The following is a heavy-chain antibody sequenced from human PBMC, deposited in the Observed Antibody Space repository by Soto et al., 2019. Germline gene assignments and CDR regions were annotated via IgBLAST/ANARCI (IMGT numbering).Heavy chain of an antibody. CDR1: GCSISSYY. CDR2: IYYSGST. CDR3: ARGDPLLWFGEKVYYGMDV. Sequence: PSEILSLTCTVSGCSISSYYWSWIRQPPGKGLEWIGYIYYSGSTNYNPSLKSRVTISVDTSKNQFSLKLSSVTAADTAVYYCARGDPLLWFGEKVYYGMDVWGQGTTVTVSS. V-gene: IGHV4-59*01. J-gene: IGHJ6*02. D-gene: IGHD3-10*01.